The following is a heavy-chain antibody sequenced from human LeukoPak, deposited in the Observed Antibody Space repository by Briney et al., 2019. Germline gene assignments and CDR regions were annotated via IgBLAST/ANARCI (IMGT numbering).Heavy chain of an antibody. V-gene: IGHV1-69*05. CDR2: IIPIFGTA. CDR3: ATSAWGSLPFDY. CDR1: GGTFSSYA. J-gene: IGHJ4*02. Sequence: ASVKVSCKASGGTFSSYAISWVRQAPGQGLEWMGGIIPIFGTANYAQKFQGRVTITTDESTSTAYMELSSLRSEDTAVYCCATSAWGSLPFDYWGQGTLVTVSS. D-gene: IGHD7-27*01.